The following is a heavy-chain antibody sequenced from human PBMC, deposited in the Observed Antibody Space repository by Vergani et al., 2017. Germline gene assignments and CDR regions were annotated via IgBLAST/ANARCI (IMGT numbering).Heavy chain of an antibody. CDR2: IIPILGIA. D-gene: IGHD2-15*01. CDR3: ARAAGRVYCSGGSCYSGNYYYGMDV. Sequence: QVQLVQSGAEVKKPGSSVKVSCKASGGTFSSYTISWVRQAPGQGLEWMGRIIPILGIANYAQKFQGRVTITADKSTSTAYMELSSLRSEDTAVYYCARAAGRVYCSGGSCYSGNYYYGMDVWSQGTTVTVSS. J-gene: IGHJ6*02. V-gene: IGHV1-69*02. CDR1: GGTFSSYT.